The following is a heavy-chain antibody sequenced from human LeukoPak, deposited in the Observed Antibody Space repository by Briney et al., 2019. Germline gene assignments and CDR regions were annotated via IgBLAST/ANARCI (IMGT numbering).Heavy chain of an antibody. Sequence: PSETLSLTCTVSGGSIGSDYWTWIRQPPGKGLEYIGYIYYTGGTNYNPSRKSRVTISVDTSKSQFSLKLTSETAADTAVYFCAKYGNSGWVIDNWGQGTLVTVSS. CDR2: IYYTGGT. CDR1: GGSIGSDY. CDR3: AKYGNSGWVIDN. V-gene: IGHV4-59*08. D-gene: IGHD6-19*01. J-gene: IGHJ4*02.